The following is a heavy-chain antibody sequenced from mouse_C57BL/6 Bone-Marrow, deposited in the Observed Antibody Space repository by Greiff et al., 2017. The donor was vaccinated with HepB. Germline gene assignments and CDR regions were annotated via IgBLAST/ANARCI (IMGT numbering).Heavy chain of an antibody. Sequence: EVKLQESGPGLVKPSQSLSLTCSVTGYSITSGYYWNWIRQFPGNKLEWMGYISYDGSNNYNPSLKNRISLTRDTSKNKFFLKLNSVTTEDTATYYCARSGRLPSAGDYWGQGTSVTVSS. CDR1: GYSITSGYY. J-gene: IGHJ4*01. CDR2: ISYDGSN. CDR3: ARSGRLPSAGDY. V-gene: IGHV3-6*01. D-gene: IGHD5-5*01.